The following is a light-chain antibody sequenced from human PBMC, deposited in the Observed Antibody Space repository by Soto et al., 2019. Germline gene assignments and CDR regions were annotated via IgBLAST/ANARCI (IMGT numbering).Light chain of an antibody. CDR2: RNN. J-gene: IGLJ3*02. CDR3: AAWDDSLSGWV. CDR1: SSNIGSNY. V-gene: IGLV1-47*01. Sequence: QSVLTQPPSASGTPGQRVTISCSGSSSNIGSNYVYWYQQLPGTAPKLLIYRNNQRPSGVPDRFSGSKSDTSASLAISELRSEDEADYYCAAWDDSLSGWVFGGGTKLTVL.